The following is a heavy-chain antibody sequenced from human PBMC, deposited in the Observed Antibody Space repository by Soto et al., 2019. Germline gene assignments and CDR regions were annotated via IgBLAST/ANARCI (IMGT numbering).Heavy chain of an antibody. V-gene: IGHV4-34*01. CDR3: ARVDYYYDFWSGYQCWFDP. CDR1: GGSFSGYY. CDR2: INHSGST. Sequence: QVQLQQWGAGLLKPSETLSLTCAVYGGSFSGYYWSWIRQSPGKGLEWIGEINHSGSTNYNPSLKSPVTISVDTSKNQFYLKLSSVTAADTAVYYCARVDYYYDFWSGYQCWFDPWGQGTLVTVSS. J-gene: IGHJ5*02. D-gene: IGHD3-3*01.